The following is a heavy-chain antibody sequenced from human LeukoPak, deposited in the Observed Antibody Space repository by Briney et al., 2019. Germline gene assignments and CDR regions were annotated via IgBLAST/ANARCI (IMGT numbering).Heavy chain of an antibody. D-gene: IGHD3-10*01. CDR2: INPSGGST. CDR1: GYTFTSYY. Sequence: ASVKVSCKASGYTFTSYYMHWVRQAPGQGLEWMGIINPSGGSTSYAQKFQGRVTMTRDMSTSTVYMELSSLRSEDTAVYYCARGSAGSGSYYYYYYMDVWGKGTTVTVSS. J-gene: IGHJ6*03. CDR3: ARGSAGSGSYYYYYYMDV. V-gene: IGHV1-46*01.